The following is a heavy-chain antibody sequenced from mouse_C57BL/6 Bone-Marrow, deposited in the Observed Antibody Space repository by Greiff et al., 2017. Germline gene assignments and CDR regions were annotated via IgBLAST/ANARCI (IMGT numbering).Heavy chain of an antibody. CDR2: ISNGGGST. J-gene: IGHJ2*01. CDR1: GFTFSDYY. CDR3: ARPQLGRCYFDY. Sequence: DVKLQEPGGGLVQPGGSLKLSCAASGFTFSDYYMYWVRQTPEQRLEWVAYISNGGGSTYYPDTVKGRFTISRDNAKNTLYLQMSRLKSEDTAMYYCARPQLGRCYFDYWGQGTTLTVSS. D-gene: IGHD4-1*02. V-gene: IGHV5-12*01.